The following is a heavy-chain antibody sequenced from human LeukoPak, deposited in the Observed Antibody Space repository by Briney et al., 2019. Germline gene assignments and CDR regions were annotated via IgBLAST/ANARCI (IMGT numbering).Heavy chain of an antibody. Sequence: PGRSLRLSCAASGFTFSSYAMHWVRQAPGKGLEWVAVISYDGSNKYYADSVKGRFTISRDNSKNTLYLQMNSLRAEDTAVYYCARWQGPNMFDPWGQGTLVTVSS. CDR2: ISYDGSNK. J-gene: IGHJ5*02. CDR3: ARWQGPNMFDP. V-gene: IGHV3-30-3*01. CDR1: GFTFSSYA.